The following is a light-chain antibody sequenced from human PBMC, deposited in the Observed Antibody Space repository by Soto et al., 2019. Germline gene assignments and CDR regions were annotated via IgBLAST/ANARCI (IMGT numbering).Light chain of an antibody. V-gene: IGKV1-17*01. CDR1: QGIRND. Sequence: DIQMTQSPSSLSASVGYRVTITCRASQGIRNDLGWYQQKPGTAPKSLIYAASSLQSGVPSRFSGSGSGTEFSLTISSLQPEDFATYYCQQGYTSAITFGQGTRLEIK. J-gene: IGKJ5*01. CDR3: QQGYTSAIT. CDR2: AAS.